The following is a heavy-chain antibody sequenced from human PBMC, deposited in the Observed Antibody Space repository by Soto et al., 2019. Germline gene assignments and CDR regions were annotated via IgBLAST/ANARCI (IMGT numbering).Heavy chain of an antibody. J-gene: IGHJ3*02. V-gene: IGHV2-70*04. D-gene: IGHD2-15*01. CDR1: GFSFTTSEMR. CDR2: IDWDDDK. Sequence: SGPTLVNPTQTLTLTCTFSGFSFTTSEMRVGWVRQPPGKALEWLARIDWDDDKFYSTSLKTRLTISKDTSKNLVVLTMTNMDPVDTVTYYCAHIEVSGSAFDIWGQGTMVTVSS. CDR3: AHIEVSGSAFDI.